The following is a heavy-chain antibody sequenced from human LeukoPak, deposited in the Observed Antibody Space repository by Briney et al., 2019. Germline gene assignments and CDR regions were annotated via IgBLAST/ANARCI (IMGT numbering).Heavy chain of an antibody. CDR1: GFIFTSEA. CDR3: AKDGHFDL. J-gene: IGHJ2*01. V-gene: IGHV3-23*01. Sequence: TGGSLRLSRVASGFIFTSEAMSWVRQAPGKGLEWVAGIIGGSGASTYYADSAKGRFTVSRDNSRNTVYLQMNRLRAEDTALYYFAKDGHFDLWGRGTLVTVSS. CDR2: IIGGSGAST.